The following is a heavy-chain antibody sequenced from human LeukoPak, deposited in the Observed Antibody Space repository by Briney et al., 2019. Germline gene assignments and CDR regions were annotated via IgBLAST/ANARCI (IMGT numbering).Heavy chain of an antibody. CDR3: ARLSGEMATAIHVDY. J-gene: IGHJ4*02. D-gene: IGHD5-24*01. CDR2: IYPGDSDI. Sequence: GESLKISCKGSGYSSTSYWIGWVRQVPGKGLEWMGIIYPGDSDIRYSPSFQGQVTISADKSISTAYLQWSSLKASDTAMYYCARLSGEMATAIHVDYWGQGTLVTVSS. CDR1: GYSSTSYW. V-gene: IGHV5-51*01.